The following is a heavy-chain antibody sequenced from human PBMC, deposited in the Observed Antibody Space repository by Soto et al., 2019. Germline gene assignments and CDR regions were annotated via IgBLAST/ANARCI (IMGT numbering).Heavy chain of an antibody. V-gene: IGHV3-23*01. Sequence: EVQLLESGGGLVQPGGSLRLSCAASGFTFSSYAMSWVRQAPGKGLEWVSAISGSGGSTYYADSVKGRFTISRDNFXNTLYLEMNSLRAEDTAVYYCAKASGWSLLANFDYWGQGTLVTVSS. D-gene: IGHD6-19*01. CDR1: GFTFSSYA. CDR2: ISGSGGST. CDR3: AKASGWSLLANFDY. J-gene: IGHJ4*02.